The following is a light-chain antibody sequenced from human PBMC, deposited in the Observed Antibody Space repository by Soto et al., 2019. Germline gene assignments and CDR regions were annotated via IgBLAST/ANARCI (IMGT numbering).Light chain of an antibody. CDR2: GVS. J-gene: IGKJ1*01. Sequence: VLTQSPGTVSLSPGERATLSCRASQSVSGSDLAWYQQKPGQAPRLLISGVSNRATGTPDRFSGSGSGTEFTLTISSLQSEDFAVYYCQQYNNWPRTFGQGTKVDIK. CDR3: QQYNNWPRT. CDR1: QSVSGSD. V-gene: IGKV3D-15*01.